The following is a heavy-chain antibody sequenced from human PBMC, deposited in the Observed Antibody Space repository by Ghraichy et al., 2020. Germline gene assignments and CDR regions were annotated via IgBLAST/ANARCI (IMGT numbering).Heavy chain of an antibody. Sequence: GESLNISCAASGFTFSSYWMSWVRQAPGKGLEWVANIKQDGSEKYYVDSVKGRFTISRDNAKNSLYLQMNSLRAEDTAVYYCARENGWYFDWYYYYYGMDVWGQGTTVTVSS. CDR3: ARENGWYFDWYYYYYGMDV. D-gene: IGHD3-9*01. CDR1: GFTFSSYW. V-gene: IGHV3-7*05. J-gene: IGHJ6*02. CDR2: IKQDGSEK.